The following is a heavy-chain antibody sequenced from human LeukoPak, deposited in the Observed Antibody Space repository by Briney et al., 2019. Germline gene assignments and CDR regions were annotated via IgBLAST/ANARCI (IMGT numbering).Heavy chain of an antibody. D-gene: IGHD3-10*01. CDR3: AREENYYGSGSYTTWRSFDI. Sequence: GASVKVSCKASGYTFTSYGISWVRQAPGQGLEWMGWISAYNGNTNYAQKFQGRVTMTTDTSTSTAYMELRSLRSDDTAVYYCAREENYYGSGSYTTWRSFDIWGQGTMVTVSS. CDR1: GYTFTSYG. J-gene: IGHJ3*02. CDR2: ISAYNGNT. V-gene: IGHV1-18*01.